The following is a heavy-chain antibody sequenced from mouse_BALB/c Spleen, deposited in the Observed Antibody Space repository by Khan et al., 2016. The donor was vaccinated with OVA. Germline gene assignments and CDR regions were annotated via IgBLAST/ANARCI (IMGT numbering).Heavy chain of an antibody. Sequence: DLVKPGASVKLSCKASGYTFTSYWINWIKQRPGQGLEWIGQISPGSGSPNYNKTFTVKATLTAASSYTTAYIQLSSLSSAASAVYFCARSKCYGSGLYAIDYWGQGTSVTVSS. CDR3: ARSKCYGSGLYAIDY. CDR2: ISPGSGSP. CDR1: GYTFTSYW. D-gene: IGHD2-1*01. V-gene: IGHV1S41*01. J-gene: IGHJ4*01.